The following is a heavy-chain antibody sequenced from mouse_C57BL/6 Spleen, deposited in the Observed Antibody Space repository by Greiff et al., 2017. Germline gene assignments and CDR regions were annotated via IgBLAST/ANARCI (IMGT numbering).Heavy chain of an antibody. J-gene: IGHJ2*01. D-gene: IGHD4-1*01. V-gene: IGHV14-4*01. CDR3: TTLTGTRNFDY. CDR2: IDPENGDT. Sequence: VQLKQSGAELVRPGASVKLSCTASGFNIKDDYMHWVKQRPEQGLEWIGGIDPENGDTEYASKFQGKATITADTSSNTAYLQLSSLPSEDTAVYYCTTLTGTRNFDYWGQGTTLTVSS. CDR1: GFNIKDDY.